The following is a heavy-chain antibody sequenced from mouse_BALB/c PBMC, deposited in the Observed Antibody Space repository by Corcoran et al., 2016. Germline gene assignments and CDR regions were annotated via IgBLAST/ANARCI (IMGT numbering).Heavy chain of an antibody. CDR1: GYNFTNYG. CDR2: INSNNGES. J-gene: IGHJ4*01. CDR3: ARGPPDYYAMDY. Sequence: QIQVVQAGPELKKRGETVKISCKASGYNFTNYGMNWVKQDPRKGLRWRGWINSNNGESTHDEEFKGRFAFSLETTASTAYLPINNLKNEDTATYFCARGPPDYYAMDYWGQGTSVTVSS. V-gene: IGHV9-3*02.